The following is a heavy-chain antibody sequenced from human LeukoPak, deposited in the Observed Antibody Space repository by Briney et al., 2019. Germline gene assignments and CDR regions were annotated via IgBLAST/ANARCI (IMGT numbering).Heavy chain of an antibody. CDR2: ISGSGGTK. CDR1: GFTFSTYA. Sequence: GGSLRLSCAASGFTFSTYAMSWVRQAPGKGLEWVSAISGSGGTKYYAVSAKGRLPISRDNSKNTLDLQMNSLRAEDTAVYYCAKEPREYCSSASCPNWLYPTGEGTL. V-gene: IGHV3-23*01. J-gene: IGHJ5*02. D-gene: IGHD2-2*01. CDR3: AKEPREYCSSASCPNWLYP.